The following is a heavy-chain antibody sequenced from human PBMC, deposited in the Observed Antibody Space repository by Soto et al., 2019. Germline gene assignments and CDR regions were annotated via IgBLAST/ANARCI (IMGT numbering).Heavy chain of an antibody. D-gene: IGHD2-8*02. V-gene: IGHV3-66*01. CDR2: RYSDGRS. J-gene: IGHJ4*02. CDR1: GFTVSISY. Sequence: VESGGALVQPGGSLRLSCAGSGFTVSISYMTWVRQVPGKGLEWVSIRYSDGRSYHAESVKGRFNISTDDSENTLYLQMSRLRAEDTAVYYCAKRKYCPGTTCFDYWGQGTQVTVSS. CDR3: AKRKYCPGTTCFDY.